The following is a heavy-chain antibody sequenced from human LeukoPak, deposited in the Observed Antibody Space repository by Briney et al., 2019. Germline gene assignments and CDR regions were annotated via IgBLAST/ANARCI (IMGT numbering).Heavy chain of an antibody. CDR1: GYSYISHW. Sequence: GESLQISCKGSGYSYISHWIAWVRQKPGKGLEWMGIIYPGDSNARYSPSFQGQVTISADKSINTAYLQWSSLKASDTAIYYCARHVGFCSSTSCYPFYDHWGQGTLVTVSS. CDR2: IYPGDSNA. J-gene: IGHJ4*02. CDR3: ARHVGFCSSTSCYPFYDH. V-gene: IGHV5-51*01. D-gene: IGHD2-2*01.